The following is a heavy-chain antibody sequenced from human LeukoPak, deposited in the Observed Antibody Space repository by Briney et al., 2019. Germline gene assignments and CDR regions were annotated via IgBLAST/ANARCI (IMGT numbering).Heavy chain of an antibody. CDR1: GFTFSSYA. Sequence: PGGSLRLSCAASGFTFSSYAMSWVRQAPGKGLEWVSAISGSGGSTYYAGSVKGRFTISRDNSKDTLYLQMNSLRAEDTAVYYCARGIVGATFYFDYWGQGTLVTVSS. J-gene: IGHJ4*02. V-gene: IGHV3-23*01. CDR3: ARGIVGATFYFDY. CDR2: ISGSGGST. D-gene: IGHD1-26*01.